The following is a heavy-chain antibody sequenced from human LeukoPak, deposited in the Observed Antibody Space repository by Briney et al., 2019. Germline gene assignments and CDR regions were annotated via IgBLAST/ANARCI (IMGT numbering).Heavy chain of an antibody. D-gene: IGHD5-24*01. CDR2: ISGSGDGT. Sequence: GGSLRLSCAASGFTFSSYAMSWVRQAPTKGLEWVSTISGSGDGTYYADSVKSRFTISRDNAKNTLYLQTNSLRAEDTAIYYCAKIQFQLPPARWPSISWGQGTLVTVSS. CDR3: AKIQFQLPPARWPSIS. V-gene: IGHV3-23*01. J-gene: IGHJ5*02. CDR1: GFTFSSYA.